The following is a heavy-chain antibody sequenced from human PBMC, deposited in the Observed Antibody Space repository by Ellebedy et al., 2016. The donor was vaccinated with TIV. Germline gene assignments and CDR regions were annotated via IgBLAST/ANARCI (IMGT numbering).Heavy chain of an antibody. J-gene: IGHJ4*02. D-gene: IGHD3-22*01. CDR1: GFTFSSYA. Sequence: GESLKISCAAFGFTFSSYATSWVRQAPGKGLEWVSAISGSGGSTYYADSVKGRFTISRDNSKNTLYLQMNSLRAEDTAVYYCARRVHYYDSSGYYRYFDYWGQGTLVTVSS. V-gene: IGHV3-23*01. CDR2: ISGSGGST. CDR3: ARRVHYYDSSGYYRYFDY.